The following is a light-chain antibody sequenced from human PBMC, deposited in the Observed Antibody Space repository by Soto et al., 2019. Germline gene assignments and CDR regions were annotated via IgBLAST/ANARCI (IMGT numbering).Light chain of an antibody. CDR3: HQYNKWPPIT. J-gene: IGKJ5*01. CDR1: HSVRSD. Sequence: EIVMTQSPATLSVSPGDRATLSCRASHSVRSDLSWYQQKPGQSPRLLIFDASTRATGIPARFSGSGSGTEFTLTISNLQSEDFAVYYCHQYNKWPPITFGQGTRLEIK. CDR2: DAS. V-gene: IGKV3-15*01.